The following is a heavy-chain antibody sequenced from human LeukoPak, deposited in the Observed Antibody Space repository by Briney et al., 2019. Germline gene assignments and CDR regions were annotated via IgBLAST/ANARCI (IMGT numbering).Heavy chain of an antibody. CDR3: ARHYVFVVGGSSFDY. CDR1: GGSISGYY. J-gene: IGHJ4*02. V-gene: IGHV4-59*08. D-gene: IGHD3-10*01. CDR2: IHYSGST. Sequence: SETLSLTCAVSGGSISGYYWSWIRQPPGKGLEWIGYIHYSGSTNYNPSLKSRVTISLDTSKNQFSLKPSSVTAADTAVYHCARHYVFVVGGSSFDYWGQGTLVTVSS.